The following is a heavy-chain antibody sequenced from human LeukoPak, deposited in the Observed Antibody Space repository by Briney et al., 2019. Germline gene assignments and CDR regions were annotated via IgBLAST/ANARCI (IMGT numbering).Heavy chain of an antibody. D-gene: IGHD6-19*01. V-gene: IGHV1-18*01. J-gene: IGHJ4*02. CDR3: ARGRLRRVPFTKVAGALDY. CDR2: IGTYNGNT. Sequence: GASVNVSCKASGYTFRNYGITWVRQAPGQGLEWMGWIGTYNGNTDYAQKFQGRVIMTADTSTTTAHMELRSLRSDDTAVYYCARGRLRRVPFTKVAGALDYWGQGTRVTVSS. CDR1: GYTFRNYG.